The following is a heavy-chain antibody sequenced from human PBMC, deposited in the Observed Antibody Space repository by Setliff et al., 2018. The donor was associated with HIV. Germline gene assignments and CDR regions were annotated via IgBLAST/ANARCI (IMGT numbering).Heavy chain of an antibody. V-gene: IGHV4-38-2*01. Sequence: SETLSLTCGVPGDSITGSFYWAWIRQPPGKGLEWIANIYPSGSIWPSGTSNYNPSLKGRVTISLDMPQNQFSLKVNSVTAADTAIYYCARGGPAVAYAVDVWGQGTTVTVAS. CDR2: IWPSGTS. J-gene: IGHJ6*02. CDR1: GDSITGSFY. D-gene: IGHD5-12*01. CDR3: ARGGPAVAYAVDV.